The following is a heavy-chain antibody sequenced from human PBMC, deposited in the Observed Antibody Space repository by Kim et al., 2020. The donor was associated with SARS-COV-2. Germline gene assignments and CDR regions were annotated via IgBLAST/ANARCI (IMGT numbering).Heavy chain of an antibody. CDR3: AKPDMITFGGVIVNDAFDI. J-gene: IGHJ3*02. CDR1: GFTFSSYA. D-gene: IGHD3-16*02. Sequence: GGSLRLSCAASGFTFSSYAMSWVRQAPGKGLEWVSAISGSGGSTYYADSVKGRFTISRDNSKNTLYLQMNSLRAEDTAVYYCAKPDMITFGGVIVNDAFDIWGQGTMVTVSS. V-gene: IGHV3-23*01. CDR2: ISGSGGST.